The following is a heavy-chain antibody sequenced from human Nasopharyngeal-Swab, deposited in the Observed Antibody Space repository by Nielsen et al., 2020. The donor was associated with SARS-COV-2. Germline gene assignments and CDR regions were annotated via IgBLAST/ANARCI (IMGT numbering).Heavy chain of an antibody. Sequence: WVRQAPGQGLEWMGGIIPIFGTANYAQKFQGRVTITADESTSTAYMELSSLRSEGTAVYYCALITMVRGVTAGQLDPWGQGTPVTVSS. J-gene: IGHJ5*02. D-gene: IGHD3-10*01. CDR3: ALITMVRGVTAGQLDP. CDR2: IIPIFGTA. V-gene: IGHV1-69*01.